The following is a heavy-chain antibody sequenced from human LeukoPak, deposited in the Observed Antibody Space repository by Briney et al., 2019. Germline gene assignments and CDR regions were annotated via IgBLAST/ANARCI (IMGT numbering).Heavy chain of an antibody. CDR2: IRYDGSNK. Sequence: GGSLRLSCAASGFTFSSYGMHWVRQAPGKGLEWVAFIRYDGSNKYYADSVKGRFTISGDNSKNTLYLQMNSLRAEDTAVYYCAKDTEIVATIDYYYYYGMDVWGQGTTVTVSS. J-gene: IGHJ6*02. CDR3: AKDTEIVATIDYYYYYGMDV. D-gene: IGHD5-12*01. V-gene: IGHV3-30*02. CDR1: GFTFSSYG.